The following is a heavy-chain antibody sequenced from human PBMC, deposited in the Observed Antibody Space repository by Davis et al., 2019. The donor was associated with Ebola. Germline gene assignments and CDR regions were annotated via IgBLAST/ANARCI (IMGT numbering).Heavy chain of an antibody. CDR2: INTNTGNP. CDR3: ARGYQDGDYIFYYYYYGMDV. Sequence: AASVKVSCKASGYTFTSYAMNWVRQAPGQGLEWMGWINTNTGNPTYAQGFTGRLVFSLDTSVSTAYLQISSLKAEDTAVYYCARGYQDGDYIFYYYYYGMDVWGQGTTVTVSS. V-gene: IGHV7-4-1*02. D-gene: IGHD4-17*01. CDR1: GYTFTSYA. J-gene: IGHJ6*02.